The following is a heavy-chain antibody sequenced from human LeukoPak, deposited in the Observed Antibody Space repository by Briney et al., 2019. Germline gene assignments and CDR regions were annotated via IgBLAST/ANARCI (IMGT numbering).Heavy chain of an antibody. CDR1: GFTVSSNY. J-gene: IGHJ5*02. V-gene: IGHV3-66*01. CDR2: IYSGGST. D-gene: IGHD3-9*01. CDR3: AVYYDILTGFDP. Sequence: GGSLRLSCAASGFTVSSNYMSWVRQAPGKGLEWVSVIYSGGSTYYADSVKGRFTISRDNSKNTLYLQMNSLRAEDTAVYYCAVYYDILTGFDPWGQGTLVTVSS.